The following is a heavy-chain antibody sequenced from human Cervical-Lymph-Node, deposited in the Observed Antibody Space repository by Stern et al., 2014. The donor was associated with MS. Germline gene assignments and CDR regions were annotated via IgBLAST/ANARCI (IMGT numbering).Heavy chain of an antibody. V-gene: IGHV4-39*01. J-gene: IGHJ4*02. Sequence: QLQLQESGPGLVKPSETLSLTCAVSGDSISSYTHYWAWIRQPPGKGLEWIGSVYYSGATYYNPSLKSPVTISVDTSKNPFPLGLTSVPAADTAVYYCAKHACTGAACPFDLWGQGTLVTVSS. CDR2: VYYSGAT. CDR3: AKHACTGAACPFDL. CDR1: GDSISSYTHY. D-gene: IGHD2-8*02.